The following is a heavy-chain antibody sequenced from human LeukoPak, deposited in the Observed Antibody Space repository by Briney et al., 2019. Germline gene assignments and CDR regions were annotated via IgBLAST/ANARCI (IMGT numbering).Heavy chain of an antibody. CDR2: ISSSGST. D-gene: IGHD3-10*01. Sequence: SETLSLTCTVSGGSISSYYWSWIRQPAGKGLEWIGRISSSGSTNYNPSLKSRVTMSVDTSKNQFSLKLSSVTAADTAIYYCAVISSGNAFDTWGQGTMVTVSS. J-gene: IGHJ3*02. V-gene: IGHV4-4*07. CDR1: GGSISSYY. CDR3: AVISSGNAFDT.